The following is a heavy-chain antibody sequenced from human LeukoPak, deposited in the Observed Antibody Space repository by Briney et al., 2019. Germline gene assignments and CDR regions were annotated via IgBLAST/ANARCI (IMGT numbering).Heavy chain of an antibody. V-gene: IGHV4-34*01. Sequence: SETLSLTCAVYGGSFSGYYWSWIRQPPGKGLEWIGEINHSGSTNYNPSLKSRVTISVDTSKNQFYLKLSSVTAADTAVYYCARGEASSIAARPGRGRYFDYWGQGTLVTVSS. CDR2: INHSGST. D-gene: IGHD6-6*01. CDR1: GGSFSGYY. CDR3: ARGEASSIAARPGRGRYFDY. J-gene: IGHJ4*02.